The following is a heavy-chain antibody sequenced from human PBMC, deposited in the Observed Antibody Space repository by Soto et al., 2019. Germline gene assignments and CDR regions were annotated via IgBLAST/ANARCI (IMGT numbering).Heavy chain of an antibody. CDR3: VHQALNNNNFYFDL. CDR1: GFSLSTSGVA. J-gene: IGHJ2*01. V-gene: IGHV2-5*02. Sequence: QITLKESGPELVKPTQTLTLTCTFSGFSLSTSGVAVGWIRQPPGKALEWLSLIYWDDDKRYSPSLKSRLTITKDNSKNQVVLTMTSMDPLDNATYYCVHQALNNNNFYFDLWGRGTLVTVSS. D-gene: IGHD4-4*01. CDR2: IYWDDDK.